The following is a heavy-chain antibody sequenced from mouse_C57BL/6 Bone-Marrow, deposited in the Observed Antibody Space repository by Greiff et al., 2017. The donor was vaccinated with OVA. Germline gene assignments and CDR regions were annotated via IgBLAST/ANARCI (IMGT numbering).Heavy chain of an antibody. J-gene: IGHJ1*03. CDR1: GYTFTDYY. Sequence: QVQLKQSGAELVRPGASVKLSCKASGYTFTDYYINWVKQRPGQGLEWIARIYPGSGNTYYNEKFKGKATLTAEKSSSTAYMQLSSLTSEDSAVYFCARGLLRRDQGYFDVWGTGTTVTVSS. CDR2: IYPGSGNT. CDR3: ARGLLRRDQGYFDV. D-gene: IGHD1-2*01. V-gene: IGHV1-76*01.